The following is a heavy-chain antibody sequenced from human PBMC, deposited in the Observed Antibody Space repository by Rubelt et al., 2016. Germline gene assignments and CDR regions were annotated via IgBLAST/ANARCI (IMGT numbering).Heavy chain of an antibody. J-gene: IGHJ4*02. Sequence: FSDYGMHWVRQAPGKGLEWVAFIRYDGTNQYYADSVKGRFTISRDNPKNTLYLQMNSLRAEDMAVYYCAKDLGASNYFDYWGQGTQVTVSS. CDR1: FSDYG. CDR2: IRYDGTNQ. CDR3: AKDLGASNYFDY. V-gene: IGHV3-30*02. D-gene: IGHD1-26*01.